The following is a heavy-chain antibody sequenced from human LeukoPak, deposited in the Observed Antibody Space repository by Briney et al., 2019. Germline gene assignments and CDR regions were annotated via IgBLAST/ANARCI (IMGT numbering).Heavy chain of an antibody. Sequence: SETLSLTCTVSGGSISSGGYYWSWIHQHPGKGLEWIGYIYYSGSTYYNPSLKSRVTISVDTSKNQFSLKLSSVTAADTAVYYCATLLLWFGELYFDYWGQGTLVTVSS. J-gene: IGHJ4*02. D-gene: IGHD3-10*01. CDR2: IYYSGST. V-gene: IGHV4-31*03. CDR3: ATLLLWFGELYFDY. CDR1: GGSISSGGYY.